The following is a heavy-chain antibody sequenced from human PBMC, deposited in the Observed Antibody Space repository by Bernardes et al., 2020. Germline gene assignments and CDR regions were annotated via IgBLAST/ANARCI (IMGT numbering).Heavy chain of an antibody. V-gene: IGHV4-34*01. CDR3: ASLTGPRLRPPVVPAAILWFDP. CDR2: INHSGST. CDR1: GGSFSGYY. J-gene: IGHJ5*02. D-gene: IGHD2-2*02. Sequence: SETLSLTCAVYGGSFSGYYWSWIRQPPGKGLEWIGEINHSGSTNYNPSLKSRVTISVDTTKNQSSLKLSSVTAAETAVYYCASLTGPRLRPPVVPAAILWFDPWGQGTLVTVSS.